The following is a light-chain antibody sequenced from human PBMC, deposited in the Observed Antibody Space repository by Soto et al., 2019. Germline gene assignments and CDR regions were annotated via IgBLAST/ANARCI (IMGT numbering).Light chain of an antibody. V-gene: IGKV1-6*01. Sequence: IQMTQSPSSLSASVGDRVTITCRASRYQQKPGKAPKLLIHDASTLESGVPSRFSGGGSGTHFTLTISSLQPDDFATYYCLQYYNFSWTFGQGTKVDIK. CDR2: DAS. CDR3: LQYYNFSWT. J-gene: IGKJ1*01.